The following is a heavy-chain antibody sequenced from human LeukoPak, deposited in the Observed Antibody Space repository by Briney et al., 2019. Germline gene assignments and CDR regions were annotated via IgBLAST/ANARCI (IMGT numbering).Heavy chain of an antibody. D-gene: IGHD3-22*01. CDR3: AKSQEDDSSGYYYSNFDY. V-gene: IGHV3-23*01. J-gene: IGHJ4*02. CDR2: ISDSAGST. Sequence: PGGSLRLSCAASGFTFSSSAMSWVRQAPGKGLEWVSTISDSAGSTYYADSVKGRFTVSRDNSKNTLYLQMNSLRAEDTAVYYCAKSQEDDSSGYYYSNFDYWGQGTLVTVSS. CDR1: GFTFSSSA.